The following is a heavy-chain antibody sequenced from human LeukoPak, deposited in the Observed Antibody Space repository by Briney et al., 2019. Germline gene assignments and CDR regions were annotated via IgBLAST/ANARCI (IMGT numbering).Heavy chain of an antibody. D-gene: IGHD3-22*01. J-gene: IGHJ4*02. V-gene: IGHV4-30-4*01. CDR3: AGRPRAPPDSSGYLNSYFDY. Sequence: SETLSLTCTVSGGSISSGDYYWSWIRQPPGKGLEWIGYIYYSGSTYYNPSLKSRVTISVYTSKNQFSLKLSSVTAADTAVYYCAGRPRAPPDSSGYLNSYFDYWGQGTLVTVSS. CDR1: GGSISSGDYY. CDR2: IYYSGST.